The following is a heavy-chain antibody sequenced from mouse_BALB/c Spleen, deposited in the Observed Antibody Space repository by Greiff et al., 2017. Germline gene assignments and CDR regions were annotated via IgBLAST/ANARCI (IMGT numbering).Heavy chain of an antibody. CDR2: IDPSDSYT. J-gene: IGHJ2*01. CDR1: GYTFTSYW. V-gene: IGHV1-69*02. Sequence: QVQLQQPGAELVKPGASVKLSCKASGYTFTSYWMHWVKQRPGQGLEWIGEIDPSDSYTNYNQKFKGKATLTVDKSSSTAYMQLSSLTSEDAAVYYSTRGGYGRDYWGQGTTLTVAT. D-gene: IGHD1-2*01. CDR3: TRGGYGRDY.